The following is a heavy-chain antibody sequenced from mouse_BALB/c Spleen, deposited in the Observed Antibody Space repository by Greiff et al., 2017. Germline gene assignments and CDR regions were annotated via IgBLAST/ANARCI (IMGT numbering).Heavy chain of an antibody. CDR1: GFNIKDTY. Sequence: EVQLQESGAELVKPGASVKLSCTASGFNIKDTYMHWVKQRPEQGLEWIGRIDPANGNTKYDPKFQGKATITADTSSNTAYLQLSSLTSEDTAVYYCARSGEIYYYGSREDWFAYWGQGTLVTVSA. CDR2: IDPANGNT. CDR3: ARSGEIYYYGSREDWFAY. V-gene: IGHV14-3*02. D-gene: IGHD1-1*01. J-gene: IGHJ3*01.